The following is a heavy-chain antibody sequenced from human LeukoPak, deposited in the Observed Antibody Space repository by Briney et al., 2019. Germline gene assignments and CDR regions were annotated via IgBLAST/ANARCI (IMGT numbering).Heavy chain of an antibody. V-gene: IGHV3-11*06. CDR1: GFTFSDYY. J-gene: IGHJ4*02. CDR3: ARDSCGGDCYPYTFDY. Sequence: GGSLRLSCAASGFTFSDYYMTWIRQAPGKGLEWVSYISSIFNYTNYADSVKGRFTISRDNSKNTLYLQMNSLRAEDTAVYYCARDSCGGDCYPYTFDYWGQGTLVTVSS. CDR2: ISSIFNYT. D-gene: IGHD2-21*02.